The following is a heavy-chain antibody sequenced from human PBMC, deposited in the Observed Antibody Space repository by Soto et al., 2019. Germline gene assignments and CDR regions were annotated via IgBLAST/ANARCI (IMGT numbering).Heavy chain of an antibody. CDR1: GDSLTNYY. V-gene: IGHV4-59*08. CDR2: IMYSGYS. CDR3: ARHGFGPLHGLVDV. J-gene: IGHJ6*02. Sequence: SETLSLTCTVSGDSLTNYYCSWFRQPPGKGLEWIGYIMYSGYSAYNLSLKRRVTMSMDTSKTQFSLMLESVTATDTAVYYCARHGFGPLHGLVDVWGQGTKVTVSS. D-gene: IGHD3-10*01.